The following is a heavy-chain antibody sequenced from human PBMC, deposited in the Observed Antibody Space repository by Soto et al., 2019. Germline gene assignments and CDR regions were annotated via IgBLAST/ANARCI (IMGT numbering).Heavy chain of an antibody. CDR1: GGSFSGYY. Sequence: ETLSLTCAVYGGSFSGYYWGWVRQAPGKGLVWVSRINSDGSSTSYMDSVEGRFTISRDNAKNTLYLQMNSLRAEDTAVYYCARDLQYCSGGTCYPPRGMDVWGQGTTVTVSS. CDR3: ARDLQYCSGGTCYPPRGMDV. V-gene: IGHV3-74*01. CDR2: INSDGSST. D-gene: IGHD2-15*01. J-gene: IGHJ6*02.